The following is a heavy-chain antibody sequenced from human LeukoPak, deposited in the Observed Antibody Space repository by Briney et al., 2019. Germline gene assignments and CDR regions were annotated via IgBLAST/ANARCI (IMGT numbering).Heavy chain of an antibody. CDR2: INTDGSNT. J-gene: IGHJ3*01. D-gene: IGHD3-16*01. V-gene: IGHV3-74*01. Sequence: GGCLRLSCAASGFTFSSYWMHWVRQAPGKGLVWVSRINTDGSNTNYADSVKGRFTISRDNAKNTLYLQMSSLRAEDTAVYYCARDFLHLGGWGQGTMVTVSS. CDR1: GFTFSSYW. CDR3: ARDFLHLGG.